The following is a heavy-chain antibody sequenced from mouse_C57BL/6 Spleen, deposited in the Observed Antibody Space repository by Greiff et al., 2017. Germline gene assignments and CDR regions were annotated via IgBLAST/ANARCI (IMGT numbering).Heavy chain of an antibody. CDR2: IDPSDSYT. D-gene: IGHD1-1*01. CDR3: ARRFITTVVATDAMDD. CDR1: GYTFTSYW. J-gene: IGHJ4*01. Sequence: QVQLQQPGAELVMPGASVKLSCKASGYTFTSYWMHWVKQRPGQGLEWIGEIDPSDSYTNYNQKFKGKSTLTVDKSSSTAYMQLSSLTSEDSAVYYCARRFITTVVATDAMDDWGQGTSVTVSS. V-gene: IGHV1-69*01.